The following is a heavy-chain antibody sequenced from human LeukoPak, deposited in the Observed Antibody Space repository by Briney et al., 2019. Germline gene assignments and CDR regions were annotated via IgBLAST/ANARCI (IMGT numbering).Heavy chain of an antibody. CDR2: IIPIFGTA. V-gene: IGHV1-69*06. CDR1: GGTFSSYA. CDR3: ARVYGSGSYHDYYYYYYMDV. D-gene: IGHD3-10*01. Sequence: ASVKVSCKASGGTFSSYAIIWVRQAPGQGLEWMGRIIPIFGTANYAQKFQGRVTITADKSTSTAYMELSSLRCEDTAVYYCARVYGSGSYHDYYYYYYMDVWGKGTTVTVSS. J-gene: IGHJ6*03.